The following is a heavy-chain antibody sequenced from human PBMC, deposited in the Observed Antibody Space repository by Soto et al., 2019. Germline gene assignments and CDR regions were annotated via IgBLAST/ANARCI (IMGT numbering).Heavy chain of an antibody. V-gene: IGHV3-9*01. D-gene: IGHD6-6*01. Sequence: GGSLRLSCAASGFTFDDYAMHWVRQAPGKGLEWVSGISWNSGSIGYADSVKGRFTISRDNAKNSLYLQMNSLRAEDTALYYCAKSPLAARLRGSHYYYMDVWGKGTTVTVSS. J-gene: IGHJ6*03. CDR3: AKSPLAARLRGSHYYYMDV. CDR1: GFTFDDYA. CDR2: ISWNSGSI.